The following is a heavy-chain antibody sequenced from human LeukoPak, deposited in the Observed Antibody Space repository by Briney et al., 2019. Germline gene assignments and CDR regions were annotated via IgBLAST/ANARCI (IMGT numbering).Heavy chain of an antibody. D-gene: IGHD3-10*01. CDR3: AKDGYYYGSGSHHYDY. V-gene: IGHV3-23*01. Sequence: GGSLRLSCAASGFTFSSYAMSWVRQAPGKGLEWVSAISASGGSTSYAGSVKGRFTISRDNSKNTLFLQMNSLRAEDTAIYYCAKDGYYYGSGSHHYDYWGQGTLVTVSS. CDR2: ISASGGST. CDR1: GFTFSSYA. J-gene: IGHJ4*02.